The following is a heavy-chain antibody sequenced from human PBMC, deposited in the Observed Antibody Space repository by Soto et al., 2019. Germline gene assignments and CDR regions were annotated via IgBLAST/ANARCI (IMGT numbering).Heavy chain of an antibody. J-gene: IGHJ4*02. Sequence: QITLKESGPTLVKPTQTLTLTCSFSGFSLSTTGVGVGWIRQSPGKALEWLAIIYWDNDKRYSPSLKSRVTITKAPSKNPVVLTVTNMDPVDTGTYYCARSLWFGELHWGQGALVTVSS. CDR2: IYWDNDK. V-gene: IGHV2-5*02. CDR1: GFSLSTTGVG. D-gene: IGHD3-10*01. CDR3: ARSLWFGELH.